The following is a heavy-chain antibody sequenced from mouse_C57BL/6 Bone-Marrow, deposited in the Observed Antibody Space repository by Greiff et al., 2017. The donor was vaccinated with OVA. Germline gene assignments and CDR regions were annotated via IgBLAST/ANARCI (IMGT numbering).Heavy chain of an antibody. J-gene: IGHJ3*01. CDR1: GYTFPDYN. CDR3: ARGGYYDYDGGAWFAY. CDR2: INSNNGGT. D-gene: IGHD2-4*01. Sequence: EVQLQQSGPELAKPGASVKIPCKASGYTFPDYNMDWVKQSHGKSLEWIGDINSNNGGTIYNQKFKGKATLTVDKSSSTAYMELRSLTSADTAVYYCARGGYYDYDGGAWFAYWGQGTLVTVSA. V-gene: IGHV1-18*01.